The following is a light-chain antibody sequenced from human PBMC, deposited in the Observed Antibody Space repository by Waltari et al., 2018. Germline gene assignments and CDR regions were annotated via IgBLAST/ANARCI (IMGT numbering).Light chain of an antibody. CDR1: QTVSTIA. V-gene: IGKV3-20*01. CDR2: STY. J-gene: IGKJ4*01. CDR3: QQYDGIVVT. Sequence: IVLTQSLGTLSSSPGDRATLSCRASQTVSTIALSWYQQKPGQAPRVLIYSTYNRATGIPDRFSGSGSGTDFTLTINRLAPEDFAMYYCQQYDGIVVTFGGGTKVEI.